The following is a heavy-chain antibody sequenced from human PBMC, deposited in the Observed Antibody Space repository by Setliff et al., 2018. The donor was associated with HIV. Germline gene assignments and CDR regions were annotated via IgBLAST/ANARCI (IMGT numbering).Heavy chain of an antibody. CDR1: GFTFSTYG. D-gene: IGHD1-26*01. V-gene: IGHV5-51*01. CDR2: INNDSGT. Sequence: GGSLRLSCAASGFTFSTYGLNWVRQAPGKGLEWISYINNDSGTIYSPSFQGQVTISADKSISTAYLQWSSLKASDTAMYYCARRLVGATAQPDYWGQGTLVTVSS. J-gene: IGHJ4*02. CDR3: ARRLVGATAQPDY.